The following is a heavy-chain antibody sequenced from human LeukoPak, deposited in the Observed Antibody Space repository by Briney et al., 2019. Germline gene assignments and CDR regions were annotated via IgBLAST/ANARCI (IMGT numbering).Heavy chain of an antibody. J-gene: IGHJ4*02. V-gene: IGHV4-34*01. CDR1: GDSITTYY. Sequence: SEALSLTCTVSGDSITTYYWSWIRQPPGKGLERIGEINHSGSTNYNPSLKSRVTISVDTSKNQFSLKLSSVTAADTAVYYCARTGDWSYFDYWGQGTLVTVSS. CDR2: INHSGST. D-gene: IGHD2-21*02. CDR3: ARTGDWSYFDY.